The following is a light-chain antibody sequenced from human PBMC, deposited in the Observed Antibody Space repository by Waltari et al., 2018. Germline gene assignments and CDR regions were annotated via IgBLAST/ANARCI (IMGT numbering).Light chain of an antibody. Sequence: YHLTPPSSVSVSPGQTATNTCSGDVLAAKYVRWFQQKPGHAPPLILYKDTERPSVIPERFSGSTSGSTVTLTIRGALPEDEADYHCHAAADNNWFFGGGTKLTVL. V-gene: IGLV3-27*01. CDR3: HAAADNNWF. J-gene: IGLJ2*01. CDR1: VLAAKY. CDR2: KDT.